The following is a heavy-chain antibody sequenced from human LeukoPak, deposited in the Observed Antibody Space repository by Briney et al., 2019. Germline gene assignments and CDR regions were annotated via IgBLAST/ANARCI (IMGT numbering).Heavy chain of an antibody. V-gene: IGHV4-4*07. J-gene: IGHJ6*01. CDR2: IYTSGRT. CDR3: ARDITRKYYCHYG. Sequence: PSETLSLTRTVSGGSLSRYYWSCIRHPAGEGLEWIGRIYTSGRTNYNPSLKGRVTMSVDTSKNQFSLNLSSAAVAGTAVFYFARDITRKYYCHYG. CDR1: GGSLSRYY.